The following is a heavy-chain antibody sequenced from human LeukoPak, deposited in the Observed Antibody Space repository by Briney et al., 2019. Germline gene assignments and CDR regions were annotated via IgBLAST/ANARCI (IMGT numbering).Heavy chain of an antibody. CDR2: ISGSGGST. V-gene: IGHV3-23*01. CDR3: AKGLLWFGELLGALDY. CDR1: GFTFSNAW. Sequence: GGSLRLSCAASGFTFSNAWMSWVRQAPGKGLEWVSAISGSGGSTYYADSVKGRFTISRDNSKNTLYLQMNSLRAEDTAVYYCAKGLLWFGELLGALDYWGQGTLVTVSS. D-gene: IGHD3-10*01. J-gene: IGHJ4*02.